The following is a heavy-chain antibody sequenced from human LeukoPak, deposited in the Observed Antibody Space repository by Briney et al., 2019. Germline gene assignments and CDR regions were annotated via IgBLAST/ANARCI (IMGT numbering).Heavy chain of an antibody. CDR2: IYYSGST. D-gene: IGHD1-26*01. Sequence: SQTLSLTCTVSGGSISSGDYYWSWIRQPPGKGLKWIGYIYYSGSTNYNPSLKSRVTISVDTSKNQFSLKLSSVTAADTAVYYCARAAYSGSYHSDYWGQGTLVTVSS. J-gene: IGHJ4*02. V-gene: IGHV4-61*08. CDR3: ARAAYSGSYHSDY. CDR1: GGSISSGDYY.